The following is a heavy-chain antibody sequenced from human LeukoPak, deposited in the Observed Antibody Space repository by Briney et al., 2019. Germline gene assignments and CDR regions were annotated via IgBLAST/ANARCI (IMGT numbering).Heavy chain of an antibody. V-gene: IGHV3-23*01. Sequence: GGSLRLSCAASGFTFSGYWMSWVRQAPGKGLEWVSAISGSGGSTYYADSVKGRFTISRDNSKNTLYLQMNSLRAEDTAVYYCAKPLIGYCSGGSCHDAFDIWGQGTMVTVSS. J-gene: IGHJ3*02. CDR2: ISGSGGST. CDR3: AKPLIGYCSGGSCHDAFDI. CDR1: GFTFSGYW. D-gene: IGHD2-15*01.